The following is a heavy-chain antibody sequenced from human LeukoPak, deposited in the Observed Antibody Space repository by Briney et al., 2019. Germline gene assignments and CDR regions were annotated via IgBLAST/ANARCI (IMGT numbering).Heavy chain of an antibody. CDR1: GDSVSSNSAA. Sequence: SQTLSLTCAISGDSVSSNSAAWNWIRQSPSRGLEWLGRTYYRSKWYNDYAVSVKSRITINPDTSKNQFSLQLNSMTPEDTAVYYCARDRGYYYDSSGYWFDPWGQGTLVTVSS. D-gene: IGHD3-22*01. J-gene: IGHJ5*02. CDR3: ARDRGYYYDSSGYWFDP. V-gene: IGHV6-1*01. CDR2: TYYRSKWYN.